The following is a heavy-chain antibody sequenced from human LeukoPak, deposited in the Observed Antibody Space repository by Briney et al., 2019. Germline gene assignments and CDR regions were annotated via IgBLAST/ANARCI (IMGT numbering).Heavy chain of an antibody. V-gene: IGHV3-11*04. D-gene: IGHD6-19*01. Sequence: GGSLRLSCTASGFTFSNHYMTWIRQAPGKGLEWVSYITSSSNTVHYADSVKGRFTLSRDNAKSSLYLQMNSLRAEDTAIYYCARLLSGWYLADYWGQGTLVTVSS. CDR2: ITSSSNTV. CDR3: ARLLSGWYLADY. CDR1: GFTFSNHY. J-gene: IGHJ4*02.